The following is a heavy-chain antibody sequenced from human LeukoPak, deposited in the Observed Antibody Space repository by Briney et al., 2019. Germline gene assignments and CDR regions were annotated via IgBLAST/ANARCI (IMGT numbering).Heavy chain of an antibody. CDR2: ISSSSSYI. CDR3: APVVITGTTERSYYYGMDV. Sequence: GGSLRLSCAASGFTFSSYSMNWVRQAPGKGLEWVSSISSSSSYIYYADSVKGRFTISRDNAKNSLYLQMNSLRAEDTAVYYCAPVVITGTTERSYYYGMDVWGQGTTVTVSS. CDR1: GFTFSSYS. D-gene: IGHD1-7*01. J-gene: IGHJ6*02. V-gene: IGHV3-21*01.